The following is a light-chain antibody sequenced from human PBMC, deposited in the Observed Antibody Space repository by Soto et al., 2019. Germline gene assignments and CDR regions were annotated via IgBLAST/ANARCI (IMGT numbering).Light chain of an antibody. V-gene: IGLV2-8*01. J-gene: IGLJ1*01. Sequence: QSALTQPPSASASPGQSVTISCTGTSSDIGGYNYVSWYRHHPGKAPQLLIYEVTKRPSGVPNRFSGSKSGNTASLTVSGLQADDEADYYCSSYAGSNNYVFGGGTKLTVL. CDR3: SSYAGSNNYV. CDR1: SSDIGGYNY. CDR2: EVT.